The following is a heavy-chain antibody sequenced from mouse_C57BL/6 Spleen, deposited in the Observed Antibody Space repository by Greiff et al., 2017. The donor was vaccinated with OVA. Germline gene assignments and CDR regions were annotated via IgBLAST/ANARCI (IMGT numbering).Heavy chain of an antibody. CDR3: ARGGVVAAPYAMDY. Sequence: QVQLQQSGAELVRPGASVKLSCKASGYTFTDYYINWVKQRPGQRLEWIARIYPGSGNTYYNEKFKGKATLTAEKSSSTAYMQLSSLTSEDSAVYFCARGGVVAAPYAMDYWGQGTSVTVSS. D-gene: IGHD1-1*01. V-gene: IGHV1-76*01. CDR1: GYTFTDYY. CDR2: IYPGSGNT. J-gene: IGHJ4*01.